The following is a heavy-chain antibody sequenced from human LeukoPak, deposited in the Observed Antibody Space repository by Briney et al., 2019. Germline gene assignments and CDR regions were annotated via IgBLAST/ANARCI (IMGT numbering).Heavy chain of an antibody. J-gene: IGHJ4*02. CDR1: GFTFSTFH. CDR2: INYHSQPT. V-gene: IGHV3-48*01. D-gene: IGHD4-17*01. Sequence: GGSLRLSCTASGFTFSTFHMHWVRQAPGKGLEWVSYINYHSQPTYYADSVKGRFTISRDNAKSSLYLQLNDLRAEDTAVYYCARESTTGLRDYFDYWGQGTLVTVSS. CDR3: ARESTTGLRDYFDY.